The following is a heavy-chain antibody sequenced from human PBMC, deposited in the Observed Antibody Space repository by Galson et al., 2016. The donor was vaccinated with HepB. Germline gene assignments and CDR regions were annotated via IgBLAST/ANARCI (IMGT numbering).Heavy chain of an antibody. CDR1: GFSFSDYG. CDR2: ISGGDYST. V-gene: IGHV3-23*01. Sequence: SLRLSCAASGFSFSDYGMSWVRQAPGKGLEWVSTISGGDYSTYYADSVKGRFTISRDNSKNTLDLQMNSLRAEDTAIYYWSKGLQYYSYALDVWGQGTTVTVSS. CDR3: SKGLQYYSYALDV. J-gene: IGHJ6*02.